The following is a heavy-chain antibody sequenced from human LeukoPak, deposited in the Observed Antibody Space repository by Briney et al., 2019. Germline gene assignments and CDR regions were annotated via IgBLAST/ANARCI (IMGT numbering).Heavy chain of an antibody. Sequence: GGSLRLSCAASGFTFSSYSMSWVRRAPGRGLEWVSLISGSGGSTYYADSAKGRFTISRANSKNTLYLQMNSLRAEDTAIYYCAKELAECGDDCYSLLDCWGQGTLVTVSS. J-gene: IGHJ4*02. CDR3: AKELAECGDDCYSLLDC. CDR2: ISGSGGST. D-gene: IGHD2-21*02. CDR1: GFTFSSYS. V-gene: IGHV3-23*01.